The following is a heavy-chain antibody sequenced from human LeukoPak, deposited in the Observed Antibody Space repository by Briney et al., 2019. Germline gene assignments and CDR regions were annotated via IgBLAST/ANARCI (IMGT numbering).Heavy chain of an antibody. D-gene: IGHD2-2*01. CDR2: ISGSGGNT. CDR1: GFTFSSYA. V-gene: IGHV3-23*01. CDR3: AKEATYQLLFLFDY. Sequence: GGSLRLSCAASGFTFSSYAMSWVRQAPGRGLEWVSAISGSGGNTYFADSVKGRFTISRDNSQNTLYLQMNSLRAEDTAVYYCAKEATYQLLFLFDYWGQGTLVTVSS. J-gene: IGHJ4*02.